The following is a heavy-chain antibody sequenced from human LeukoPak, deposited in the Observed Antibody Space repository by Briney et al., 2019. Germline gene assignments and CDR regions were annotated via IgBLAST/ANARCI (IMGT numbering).Heavy chain of an antibody. CDR1: GDSISSSRYY. V-gene: IGHV4-39*01. CDR2: INYSGTT. J-gene: IGHJ3*02. D-gene: IGHD2-2*01. CDR3: ARPQNCSSTSCQDDAFDI. Sequence: SETLSLTCTVSGDSISSSRYYWPWVRQPPGKGLEWIGSINYSGTTYYNPSLRSRVTISVDTSKNQFSLKLSSVTAADTAVYYCARPQNCSSTSCQDDAFDIWGQGTMVTVSS.